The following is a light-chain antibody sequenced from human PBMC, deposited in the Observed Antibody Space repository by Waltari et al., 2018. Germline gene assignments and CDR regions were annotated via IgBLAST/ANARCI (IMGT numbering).Light chain of an antibody. J-gene: IGKJ1*01. Sequence: EIVLTQSPAPLSLSPEDRATLSCRASASVYGNLAWYQQKPGQAPRLLIYGTATRATGIPARFSGSGSGTEFTLTISSLQSEVFAVYRCQQYKMWPQTFGQGTKVEIK. CDR1: ASVYGN. V-gene: IGKV3-15*01. CDR2: GTA. CDR3: QQYKMWPQT.